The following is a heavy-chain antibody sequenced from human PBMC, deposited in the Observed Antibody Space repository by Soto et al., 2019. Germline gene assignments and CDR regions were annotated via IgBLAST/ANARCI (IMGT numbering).Heavy chain of an antibody. CDR3: SRFVPRNSPNYFGP. Sequence: QITLEESGPTLVKPTQTLTLTCTFSGFSLSTDGVGVGWFRQPPGKALELLALIYWDGDQRYSPSLRNRLSVTKDTAKNHVVLTMTNTHPVYTATYFCSRFVPRNSPNYFGPWGQGTLVTVPS. CDR1: GFSLSTDGVG. CDR2: IYWDGDQ. D-gene: IGHD2-2*01. J-gene: IGHJ5*01. V-gene: IGHV2-5*02.